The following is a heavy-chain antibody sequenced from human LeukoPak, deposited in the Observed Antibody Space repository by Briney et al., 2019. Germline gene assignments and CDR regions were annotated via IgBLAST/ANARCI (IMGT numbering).Heavy chain of an antibody. Sequence: ASVKVSCKASGGTFSSYAIRRVRQAPGQGLEWMGGIIPIFGTANYAQKFQGRVTITADESTSTAYMELSSLRSEDTAVYYCARGPGYCSSTSCYNYYYYYYMDVWGKGTTVTVSS. V-gene: IGHV1-69*13. D-gene: IGHD2-2*02. CDR3: ARGPGYCSSTSCYNYYYYYYMDV. J-gene: IGHJ6*03. CDR1: GGTFSSYA. CDR2: IIPIFGTA.